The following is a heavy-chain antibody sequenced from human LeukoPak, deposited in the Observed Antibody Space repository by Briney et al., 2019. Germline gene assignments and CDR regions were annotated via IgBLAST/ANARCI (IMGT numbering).Heavy chain of an antibody. CDR2: IIPIFGTA. Sequence: SVKVSCKASGGTFSSYAISWVRQAPGQGLEWMGGIIPIFGTANYAQKFQGRVTITADESTSTAYMELSSLRSEDTAVYYCAREAIYCSGGSCYAPFDIWGQGTMVTVSS. J-gene: IGHJ3*02. D-gene: IGHD2-15*01. CDR3: AREAIYCSGGSCYAPFDI. CDR1: GGTFSSYA. V-gene: IGHV1-69*13.